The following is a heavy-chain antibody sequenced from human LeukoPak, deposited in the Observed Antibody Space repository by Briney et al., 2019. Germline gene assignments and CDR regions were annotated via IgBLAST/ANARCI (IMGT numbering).Heavy chain of an antibody. CDR1: GYTFTSYG. D-gene: IGHD1-26*01. V-gene: IGHV1-18*01. CDR2: ISAYNGNT. CDR3: ARVGPTYNWFDP. J-gene: IGHJ5*02. Sequence: ASVKVSCKASGYTFTSYGISWVRQAPGQGLEWMGWISAYNGNTNYAQKPQGRVTMTTTTSTSTAYMELRRLRSDDTAVYYCARVGPTYNWFDPWGQGTLVTVSS.